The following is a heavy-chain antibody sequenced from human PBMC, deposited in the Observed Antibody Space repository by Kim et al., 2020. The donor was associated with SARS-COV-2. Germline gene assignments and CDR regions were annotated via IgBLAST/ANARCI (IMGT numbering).Heavy chain of an antibody. V-gene: IGHV3-23*01. Sequence: LEWVSAMSCSGGRTYYADAVKGRFTISRDNAKNTLYLQMNRLRAEDTAVYYCAKDALAYDILTGYTNWGQGTLVTVSS. D-gene: IGHD3-9*01. J-gene: IGHJ4*02. CDR3: AKDALAYDILTGYTN. CDR2: MSCSGGRT.